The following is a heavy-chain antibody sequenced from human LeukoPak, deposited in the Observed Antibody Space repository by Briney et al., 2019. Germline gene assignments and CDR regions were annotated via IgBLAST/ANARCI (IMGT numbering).Heavy chain of an antibody. Sequence: ASVKVSCKSSGYTFTIYGINWVRQAPGQGVEWMGWISGHNGHTNYVQKMQGRVTMTTDTSTNTAYMELRNLTSDDTAVYYCARGPGIAVSGVFDYWGQGSLVTASS. J-gene: IGHJ4*02. D-gene: IGHD6-19*01. CDR1: GYTFTIYG. V-gene: IGHV1-18*04. CDR2: ISGHNGHT. CDR3: ARGPGIAVSGVFDY.